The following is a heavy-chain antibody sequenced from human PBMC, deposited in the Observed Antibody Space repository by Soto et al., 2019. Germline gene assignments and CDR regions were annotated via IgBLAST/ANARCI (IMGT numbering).Heavy chain of an antibody. J-gene: IGHJ5*02. CDR1: GGSISSYY. CDR3: ARAGYYYDSSGQSGWFDP. D-gene: IGHD3-22*01. CDR2: IYYSGST. V-gene: IGHV4-59*01. Sequence: PSETLSLTCTVSGGSISSYYWSWIRQPPGKGLEWIGYIYYSGSTNYNPSLKSRVTISVDTSKNQFSLKLSSVTAADTAVYYCARAGYYYDSSGQSGWFDPWGPGTLVTVS.